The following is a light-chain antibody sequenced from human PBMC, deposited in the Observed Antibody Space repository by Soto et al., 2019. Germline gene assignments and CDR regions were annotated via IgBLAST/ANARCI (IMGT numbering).Light chain of an antibody. CDR2: LGS. CDR1: QSLIHSNGYNY. V-gene: IGKV2-28*01. Sequence: DIVMTQSPLSLPVTPGEPASISCRSSQSLIHSNGYNYLAWFLQKAGQSPQLLIYLGSSRAAGVPDRFSGSGSGTDFTLQISRVEAEDVGFYYCMQAQQIPRTFGQGTKVDIK. J-gene: IGKJ1*01. CDR3: MQAQQIPRT.